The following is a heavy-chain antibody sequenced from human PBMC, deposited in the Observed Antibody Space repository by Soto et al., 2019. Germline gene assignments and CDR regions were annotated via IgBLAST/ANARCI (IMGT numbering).Heavy chain of an antibody. CDR2: ISSDGTGT. V-gene: IGHV3-74*01. J-gene: IGHJ6*01. CDR3: ARIKLPRYHYYYGMDV. CDR1: GFTFTDYW. Sequence: EEQLVESGGGLVQPGGSLRLSCAASGFTFTDYWIHWVRQAPGKGLVWVSRISSDGTGTTYADSVKGRFTISRDNAKNTVYLQMSSLRAEDTAVYFWARIKLPRYHYYYGMDVWGKGPRSPSPQ. D-gene: IGHD2-15*01.